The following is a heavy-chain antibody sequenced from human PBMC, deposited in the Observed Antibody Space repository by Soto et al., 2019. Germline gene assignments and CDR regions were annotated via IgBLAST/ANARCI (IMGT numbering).Heavy chain of an antibody. CDR3: AKPEGDMVGIAAQYYFDY. V-gene: IGHV3-30*18. J-gene: IGHJ4*02. Sequence: QVQLVESGGGVVQPGRSLRLSCAASGFTFSSYGMHWVRQAPGKGLEWVAVISYDGSNKYYADSVKGRFTISRDNSKNTLYLQMNSLRAEDTAVYYCAKPEGDMVGIAAQYYFDYWGQGTLVTVSS. CDR2: ISYDGSNK. CDR1: GFTFSSYG. D-gene: IGHD6-13*01.